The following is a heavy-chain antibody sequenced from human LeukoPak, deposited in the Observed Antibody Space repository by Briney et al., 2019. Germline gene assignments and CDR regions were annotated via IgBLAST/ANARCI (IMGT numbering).Heavy chain of an antibody. CDR2: ISGYNGNT. CDR1: GYTLTKYG. V-gene: IGHV1-18*04. D-gene: IGHD3-10*01. CDR3: GRDYYYGTSAPYNFGIDV. Sequence: GASVKVSCEASGYTLTKYGISWVQQAPGQGPEWMGWISGYNGNTNYAQKFQGRVTMTTDTSTSTAYMELRDLKSDDTAVYYCGRDYYYGTSAPYNFGIDVWGQGTTVTVSS. J-gene: IGHJ6*02.